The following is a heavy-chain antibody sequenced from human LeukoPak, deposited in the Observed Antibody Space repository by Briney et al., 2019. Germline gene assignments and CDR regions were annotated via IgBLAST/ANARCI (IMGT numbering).Heavy chain of an antibody. J-gene: IGHJ4*02. Sequence: GASVKVSCKASGYTFTGYHMHWVRQAPAQGLEWMAWINPNSGDTDYAQKSQGRVTMTRDTSTSTAYMELSRLRSDDTAVYYCARLNGNHFDYWGQGTLVTVSS. CDR1: GYTFTGYH. V-gene: IGHV1-2*02. CDR2: INPNSGDT. CDR3: ARLNGNHFDY. D-gene: IGHD1-14*01.